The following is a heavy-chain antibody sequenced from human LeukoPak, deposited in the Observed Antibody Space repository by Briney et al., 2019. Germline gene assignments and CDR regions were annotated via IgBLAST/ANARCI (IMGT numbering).Heavy chain of an antibody. CDR2: IYHSGST. V-gene: IGHV4-38-2*01. J-gene: IGHJ4*02. CDR1: GYSISSGYY. Sequence: QASETLSLTCAVSGYSISSGYYWGWIRQPPGKGLEWIGSIYHSGSTYYNPSLKSRVTISVDTSKNQFSLKLSSVTAADTTVYYCARLHAHTVRFLEWYGEYWGQGTLVTVSS. D-gene: IGHD3-3*01. CDR3: ARLHAHTVRFLEWYGEY.